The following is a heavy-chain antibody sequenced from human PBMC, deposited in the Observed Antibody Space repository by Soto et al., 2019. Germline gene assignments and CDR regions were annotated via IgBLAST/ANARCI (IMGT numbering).Heavy chain of an antibody. CDR1: GFRVTDSA. CDR2: IRSKGNIHAT. J-gene: IGHJ4*02. D-gene: IGHD3-10*01. CDR3: ARDQGYDYGSNSLDD. Sequence: EVQLVESGGSLVQPGGSLKLSCTASGFRVTDSAMDWVRQAAGKGLEWVGRIRSKGNIHATTYGESVKGRFSISRDESQNMVYLQMNSLNIEDTAVYYCARDQGYDYGSNSLDDWGQGTLVTVSS. V-gene: IGHV3-73*02.